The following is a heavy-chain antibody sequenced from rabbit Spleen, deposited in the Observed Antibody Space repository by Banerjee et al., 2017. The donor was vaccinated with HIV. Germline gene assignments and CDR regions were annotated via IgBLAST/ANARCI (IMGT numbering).Heavy chain of an antibody. D-gene: IGHD7-1*01. CDR1: GFSFSSSYY. CDR2: IYADSSGRT. CDR3: ARTTGYNGFYFNL. V-gene: IGHV1S40*01. Sequence: QSLEESGGDLVKPGASLTLTCTASGFSFSSSYYMCWVRQAPGKGLEWIACIYADSSGRTWYASWAKGRFTISKTSSTTVTLQMTSLTAADTATYFCARTTGYNGFYFNLWGPGTLVTVS. J-gene: IGHJ4*01.